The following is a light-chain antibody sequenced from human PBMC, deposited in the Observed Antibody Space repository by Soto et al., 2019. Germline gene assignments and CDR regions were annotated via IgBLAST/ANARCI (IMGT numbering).Light chain of an antibody. CDR3: TSYTRDTALV. Sequence: QSALTQPASVSGSPGQSITISCTGTSSDVGTYNYVSWYQHHPGKAPKLIIYEVSNRPSGVSNRFSGSKSGSTASLTISGLQAEDESDYHCTSYTRDTALVVGTGTKLTVL. V-gene: IGLV2-14*01. J-gene: IGLJ1*01. CDR1: SSDVGTYNY. CDR2: EVS.